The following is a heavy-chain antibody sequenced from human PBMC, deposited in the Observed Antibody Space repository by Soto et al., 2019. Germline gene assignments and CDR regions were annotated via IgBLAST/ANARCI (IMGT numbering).Heavy chain of an antibody. CDR3: ASQPLMTTVTSNWFDP. J-gene: IGHJ5*02. Sequence: GESLKISCKGSGYSFTSYWISWVRQMPGKGLEWMGRIDPSDSYTNYSPSFQGHVTISADKSISTAYLQWSSLKASDTAMYYCASQPLMTTVTSNWFDPWGQGTLVTVSS. V-gene: IGHV5-10-1*01. D-gene: IGHD4-17*01. CDR2: IDPSDSYT. CDR1: GYSFTSYW.